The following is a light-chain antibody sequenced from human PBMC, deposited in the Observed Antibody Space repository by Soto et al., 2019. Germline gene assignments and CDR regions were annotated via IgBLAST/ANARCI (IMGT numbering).Light chain of an antibody. CDR1: QRIRVS. Sequence: DIQMTKSPSTLSPSVGDRLPITCRASQRIRVSLAWYQQKPGKAPKLLIYEASSLKSGVPSRFSGSRSGTEYTLTISSLQPDDFATYYCQQYNGYWTFGQGTKVEIK. CDR3: QQYNGYWT. J-gene: IGKJ1*01. V-gene: IGKV1-5*03. CDR2: EAS.